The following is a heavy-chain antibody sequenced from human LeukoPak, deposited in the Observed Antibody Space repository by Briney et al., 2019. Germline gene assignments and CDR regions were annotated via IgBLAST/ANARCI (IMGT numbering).Heavy chain of an antibody. Sequence: GGSLRRSCAVFEFPFSVSWMYWVRQAPGKGLEGVANIKKDGSGISYVDSVQGRFIISRDNAKNSLYLQMNSLRVEDTAVYFCAGGNSMNVWGKGTAVTVSS. CDR2: IKKDGSGI. CDR3: AGGNSMNV. V-gene: IGHV3-7*03. J-gene: IGHJ6*04. D-gene: IGHD1/OR15-1a*01. CDR1: EFPFSVSW.